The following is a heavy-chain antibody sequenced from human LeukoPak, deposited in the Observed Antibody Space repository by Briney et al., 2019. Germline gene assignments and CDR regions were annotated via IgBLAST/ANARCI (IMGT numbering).Heavy chain of an antibody. Sequence: GGSLRLSCAASGFTVSNNYMSWVRQAPGKGLEWVSVIYIGSTTKYADSVRGRFSISRDNSKNTLHLQMNSLRADDTAVYYCAREKTGSDGYNHGFDYWGQGALVTVSS. CDR1: GFTVSNNY. CDR3: AREKTGSDGYNHGFDY. D-gene: IGHD5-24*01. J-gene: IGHJ4*02. CDR2: IYIGSTT. V-gene: IGHV3-53*01.